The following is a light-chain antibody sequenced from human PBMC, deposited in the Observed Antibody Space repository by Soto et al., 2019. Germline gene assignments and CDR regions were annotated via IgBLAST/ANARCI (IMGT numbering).Light chain of an antibody. CDR2: KAS. CDR3: QQYNSYSRT. J-gene: IGKJ1*01. V-gene: IGKV1-5*03. CDR1: QSISSW. Sequence: DIQMTQSPSTLSASVGDKVTITCRASQSISSWLAWYQQKPGKASKLLIYKASSLESGVPSRSSGSGSGTEFTLTISSLQPDDFATYYCQQYNSYSRTFGQGTKVDIK.